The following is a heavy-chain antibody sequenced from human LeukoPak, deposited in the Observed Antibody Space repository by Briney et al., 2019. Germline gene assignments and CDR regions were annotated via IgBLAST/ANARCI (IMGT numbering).Heavy chain of an antibody. CDR2: MNPNSGNT. Sequence: GASVKVSCKASGYTFTSYDINWVRQATGQGLEWMGWMNPNSGNTGYAQKFQGRVTMTRNTSISTAYMELSSLRSEDTAVYYCARDFRWKWLLSVSSRLHFMDVWGQGTTVTVSS. D-gene: IGHD3-3*01. V-gene: IGHV1-8*01. J-gene: IGHJ6*02. CDR3: ARDFRWKWLLSVSSRLHFMDV. CDR1: GYTFTSYD.